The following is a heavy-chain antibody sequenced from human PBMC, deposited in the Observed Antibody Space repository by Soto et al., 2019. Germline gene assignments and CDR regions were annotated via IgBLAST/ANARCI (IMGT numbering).Heavy chain of an antibody. J-gene: IGHJ4*02. V-gene: IGHV4-31*03. CDR3: AADTSGYYHFHY. CDR1: GGSISSAGYF. D-gene: IGHD3-22*01. Sequence: SETLSLTCTVSGGSISSAGYFWSWIRQHPGQGLEWIGYIYYSGTTYYNPSLKSRLIMSVDTSKNQFSLKLSSVTAADTAVYYCAADTSGYYHFHYWGQGTLVTVSS. CDR2: IYYSGTT.